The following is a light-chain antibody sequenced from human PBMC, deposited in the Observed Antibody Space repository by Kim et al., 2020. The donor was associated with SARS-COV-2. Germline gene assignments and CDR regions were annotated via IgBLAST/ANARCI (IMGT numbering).Light chain of an antibody. Sequence: TLSLSPGERATLSCRASQSVSRSYLAWYQQKPGQAPRLLIYGASSRATGIPDRFSGSGSGTDFTLTISRLEPEDFAVYYCQQYGTFGPGTKVDIK. CDR1: QSVSRSY. J-gene: IGKJ3*01. CDR3: QQYGT. CDR2: GAS. V-gene: IGKV3-20*01.